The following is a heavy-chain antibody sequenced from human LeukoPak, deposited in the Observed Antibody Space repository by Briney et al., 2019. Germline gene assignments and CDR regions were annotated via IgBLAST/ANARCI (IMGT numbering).Heavy chain of an antibody. D-gene: IGHD3-22*01. CDR3: ASGVSEVTMIVVVTLLPIDY. V-gene: IGHV4-39*01. J-gene: IGHJ4*02. CDR1: GGSISSSSYC. CDR2: IYYSGST. Sequence: SETLSLTCTVSGGSISSSSYCWGWIRQPPGKGLEWIGSIYYSGSTYYNPSLKSRVTISVDTSKNQFSLKLSSVTAADTAVYYCASGVSEVTMIVVVTLLPIDYWGQGTLVTASS.